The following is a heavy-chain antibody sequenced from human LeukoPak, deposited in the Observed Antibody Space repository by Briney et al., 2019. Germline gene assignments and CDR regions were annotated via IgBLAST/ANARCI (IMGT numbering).Heavy chain of an antibody. CDR2: IYPGESDT. CDR1: GYSFTSYW. J-gene: IGHJ6*02. V-gene: IGHV5-51*01. D-gene: IGHD3-22*01. CDR3: ARQKVEYYYDSSGYPAPYYYYGMDV. Sequence: GESLKISCQGSGYSFTSYWIGWVRQMPGKGLEWMGIIYPGESDTRYSPSFQGQVTISADKSISTAYLQWSSLKASDTAMYYCARQKVEYYYDSSGYPAPYYYYGMDVWGQGTTVTVSS.